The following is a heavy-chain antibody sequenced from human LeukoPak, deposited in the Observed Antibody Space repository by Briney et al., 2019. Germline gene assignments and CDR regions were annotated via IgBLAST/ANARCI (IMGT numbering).Heavy chain of an antibody. CDR1: GFTFSSYG. Sequence: PGGSLRLSCAASGFTFSSYGMHWVRQAPGKGLEWVAFIRYDGSNKYYADSVKGRFTISRDNAKNSLSLQMNSLRVEDTAVYYCVRDPSEASHPYYFDYWGQGTLVTVSS. D-gene: IGHD2-2*01. J-gene: IGHJ4*02. V-gene: IGHV3-30*02. CDR3: VRDPSEASHPYYFDY. CDR2: IRYDGSNK.